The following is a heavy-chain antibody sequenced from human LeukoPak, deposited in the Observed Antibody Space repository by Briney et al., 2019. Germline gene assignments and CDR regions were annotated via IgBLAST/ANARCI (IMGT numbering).Heavy chain of an antibody. D-gene: IGHD2-8*01. Sequence: GASVKVSCKASGYTFTSYVMHWVRQAPGQRLEWMGWINTGNGNTKYSQKFQGRVTFTRATSASTAYMELSSLRSEDTAVYYCARDTYCTNGVCSYYDAFDIWGQGTMVTVSS. J-gene: IGHJ3*02. V-gene: IGHV1-3*04. CDR3: ARDTYCTNGVCSYYDAFDI. CDR1: GYTFTSYV. CDR2: INTGNGNT.